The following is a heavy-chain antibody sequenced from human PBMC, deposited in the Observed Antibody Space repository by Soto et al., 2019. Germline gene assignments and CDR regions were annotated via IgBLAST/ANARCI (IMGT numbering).Heavy chain of an antibody. CDR3: ARLGYCTGTSCYTFDS. CDR2: INPSDSYT. J-gene: IGHJ4*02. V-gene: IGHV5-10-1*01. CDR1: GYSFTSYW. D-gene: IGHD2-2*02. Sequence: GESLKISCQGSGYSFTSYWIGWVRQRPGKGLEWMGRINPSDSYTTYSPSFQGHVTISTDKSFSTAYLQWSGLKASDTAMYYCARLGYCTGTSCYTFDSWGQGXLVTVSS.